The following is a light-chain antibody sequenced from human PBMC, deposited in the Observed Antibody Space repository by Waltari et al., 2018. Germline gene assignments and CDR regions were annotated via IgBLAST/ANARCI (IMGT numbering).Light chain of an antibody. CDR3: QQYGDSPPYT. CDR1: QRVNSRY. V-gene: IGKV3-20*01. Sequence: EIVLTQSPGILSLSPGERATLSCRASQRVNSRYLAWYQQKAGQAPRLLIYGTSSRPTGIPDRCSGSGSETDFTLNISRLEPEDFAVYYCQQYGDSPPYTFGQGTKLEIK. CDR2: GTS. J-gene: IGKJ2*01.